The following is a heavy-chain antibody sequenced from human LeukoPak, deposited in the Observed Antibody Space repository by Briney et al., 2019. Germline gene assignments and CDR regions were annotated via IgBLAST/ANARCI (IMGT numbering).Heavy chain of an antibody. CDR2: VNPSGGGA. Sequence: ASVKVSCKASGYTFTSSYIHWVRQAPGQGLDWMEIVNPSGGGASYAQKFQGRVTMTRDTSTSTVYMELSSLRSEDTAVYYCVRGGSSFGYFYYYMDVWGKGTTVTVSS. CDR1: GYTFTSSY. D-gene: IGHD3-16*01. J-gene: IGHJ6*03. CDR3: VRGGSSFGYFYYYMDV. V-gene: IGHV1-46*01.